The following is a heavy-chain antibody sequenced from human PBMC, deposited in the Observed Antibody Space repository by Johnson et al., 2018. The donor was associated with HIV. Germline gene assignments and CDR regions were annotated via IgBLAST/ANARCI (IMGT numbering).Heavy chain of an antibody. Sequence: VQLVESGGGLVQPGGSLRLSCVASGFIFSHYWMSWVRQAPGKGLEWLANIKEDGSEDYYVDSLKGRFTISRDNAQNTLYLQMENLRAEDSAIYYCARDGVYSSPHDAFDIWGQGTSVTVSS. CDR1: GFIFSHYW. CDR3: ARDGVYSSPHDAFDI. J-gene: IGHJ3*02. D-gene: IGHD6-13*01. CDR2: IKEDGSED. V-gene: IGHV3-7*05.